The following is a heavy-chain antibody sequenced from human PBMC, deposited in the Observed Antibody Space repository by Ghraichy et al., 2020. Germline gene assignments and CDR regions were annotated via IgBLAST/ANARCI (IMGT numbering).Heavy chain of an antibody. Sequence: ASVKVSCKASGYTFTSYDINWVRQATGQGLEWMGWMNPNSGNTGYAQKFQGRVTMTRNTSISTAYMELSSLRSEETAVYYCARGGSSGWPRYYYYGMDVWGQGTTVTVSS. V-gene: IGHV1-8*01. CDR2: MNPNSGNT. CDR1: GYTFTSYD. D-gene: IGHD6-19*01. CDR3: ARGGSSGWPRYYYYGMDV. J-gene: IGHJ6*02.